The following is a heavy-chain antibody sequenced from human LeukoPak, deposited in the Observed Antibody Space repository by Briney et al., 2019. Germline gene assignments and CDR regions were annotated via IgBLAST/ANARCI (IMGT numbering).Heavy chain of an antibody. D-gene: IGHD6-13*01. V-gene: IGHV4-59*01. CDR1: GGSISGYY. CDR2: IYYSGST. CDR3: ARAYSSSWYYFDD. Sequence: SETLSLTCTVSGGSISGYYWSWIRQPPGKGLEWIGDIYYSGSTNYNPSLKSRVTISVDTSKNQFSLKLTSVTAADTAVYYCARAYSSSWYYFDDWGQGTLVTVSS. J-gene: IGHJ4*02.